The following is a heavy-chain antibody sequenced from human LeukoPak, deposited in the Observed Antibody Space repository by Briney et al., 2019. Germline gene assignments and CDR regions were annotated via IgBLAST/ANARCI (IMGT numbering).Heavy chain of an antibody. CDR3: ASMGAHSFDY. CDR2: INTGTGNP. Sequence: ASVTVSCKTSGYTFTNYAINWVRQAPGEGLEFMGWINTGTGNPTYAQGFTGRFVFSLDTSVSTAYLQISTLKPEDTGVYYCASMGAHSFDYWGQGTLVTVSS. CDR1: GYTFTNYA. V-gene: IGHV7-4-1*02. D-gene: IGHD3-16*01. J-gene: IGHJ4*02.